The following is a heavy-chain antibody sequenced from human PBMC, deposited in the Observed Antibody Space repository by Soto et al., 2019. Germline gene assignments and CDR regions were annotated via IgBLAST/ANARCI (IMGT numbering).Heavy chain of an antibody. Sequence: QVQLQESGPGLVKPSETLSLTCTVSGGSVSSHHWTWIRQPPGKGLEWIGDYSDSTSYSPSLKSRITLPAEPSKIQFPLKLSSVSATDTAWYYCATYRRGEGGRGYWGQGTLVTVSS. CDR1: GGSVSSHH. CDR3: ATYRRGEGGRGY. CDR2: DYSDST. V-gene: IGHV4-59*08. D-gene: IGHD3-16*01. J-gene: IGHJ4*02.